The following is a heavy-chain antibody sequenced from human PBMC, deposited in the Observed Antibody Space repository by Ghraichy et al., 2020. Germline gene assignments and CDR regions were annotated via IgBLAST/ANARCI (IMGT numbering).Heavy chain of an antibody. Sequence: SETLSLTCTVSGGSISSRSHYWGWIRQPPGKGLEWIGSVYFSGTTHYNPSLKSRVTISVDTSKNQLALKLTSVTAADTAVYYCAGYPGGIYYYGLDVWGQGTTVTVSS. CDR2: VYFSGTT. V-gene: IGHV4-39*01. CDR1: GGSISSRSHY. CDR3: AGYPGGIYYYGLDV. J-gene: IGHJ6*02. D-gene: IGHD5-18*01.